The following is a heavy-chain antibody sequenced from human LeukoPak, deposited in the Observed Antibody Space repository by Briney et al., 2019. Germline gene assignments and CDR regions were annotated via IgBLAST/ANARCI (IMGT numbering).Heavy chain of an antibody. CDR3: AKARHPDSSGFSRAYYFDY. J-gene: IGHJ4*02. V-gene: IGHV3-30-3*01. D-gene: IGHD3-22*01. Sequence: GGSLRLSCAASGFTFSSYAMHWVRQAPGKGLEWVAVISYDGSNKYYADSVKGRFTISRDNSKNTLYLQMNSLRAEDTAVYYCAKARHPDSSGFSRAYYFDYWGQGTLVTVSS. CDR2: ISYDGSNK. CDR1: GFTFSSYA.